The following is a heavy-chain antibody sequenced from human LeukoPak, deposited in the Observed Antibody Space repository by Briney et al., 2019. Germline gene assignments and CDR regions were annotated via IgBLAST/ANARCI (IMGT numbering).Heavy chain of an antibody. D-gene: IGHD6-13*01. Sequence: SETLSLTCTVSGGSISSYYWSWIRQPPGKGLEWIGYIYYSGSTNYNPSLKSRVTISVVTSKNQFSLKLSSVTAADTAVYYCARRSSSWSFDYWGQGTLVTVSS. V-gene: IGHV4-59*08. CDR3: ARRSSSWSFDY. J-gene: IGHJ4*02. CDR1: GGSISSYY. CDR2: IYYSGST.